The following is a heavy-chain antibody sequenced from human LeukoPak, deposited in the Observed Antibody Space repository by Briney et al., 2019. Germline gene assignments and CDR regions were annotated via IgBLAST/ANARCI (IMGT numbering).Heavy chain of an antibody. J-gene: IGHJ4*02. CDR2: ISSSSSYI. Sequence: GGSLRLSCAASGFTFSSYSMNWVRQAPGKGLEWVSSISSSSSYIYYADSVKGRFTISRDNAKNSLYLQMNSLRAEDTAVYYCARDLSSYYYDSSGYNRYYFVYWGQGTLVTVSS. CDR3: ARDLSSYYYDSSGYNRYYFVY. CDR1: GFTFSSYS. V-gene: IGHV3-21*01. D-gene: IGHD3-22*01.